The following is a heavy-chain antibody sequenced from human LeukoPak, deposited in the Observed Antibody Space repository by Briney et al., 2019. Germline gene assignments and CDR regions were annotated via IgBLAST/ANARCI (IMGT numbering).Heavy chain of an antibody. J-gene: IGHJ4*02. CDR2: ISGSGGST. D-gene: IGHD3-3*01. CDR3: AKVVQYYDFWSGYPFDY. V-gene: IGHV3-23*01. Sequence: GGSLRLSCAASGFTFGSDAMSWVRQAPGKGLEWGSAISGSGGSTYYADSVKGRFTISRDNSKNTLYLQMNSLRAEDTAVYYCAKVVQYYDFWSGYPFDYWGQGPLVTVSS. CDR1: GFTFGSDA.